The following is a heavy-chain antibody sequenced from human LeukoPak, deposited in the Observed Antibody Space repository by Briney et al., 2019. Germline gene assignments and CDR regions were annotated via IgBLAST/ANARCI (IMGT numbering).Heavy chain of an antibody. D-gene: IGHD2-2*01. J-gene: IGHJ3*02. CDR1: GFTFSSYS. CDR2: ISSSSSYI. Sequence: PGGSLRLSCAASGFTFSSYSMNWVRQAPGKGLEWVSSISSSSSYIYYADSVKGRVTISRDNAKNSLYLQMNSLRAEDTAVYYCARDPLSGDAFDIWGQGTMVTVSS. CDR3: ARDPLSGDAFDI. V-gene: IGHV3-21*01.